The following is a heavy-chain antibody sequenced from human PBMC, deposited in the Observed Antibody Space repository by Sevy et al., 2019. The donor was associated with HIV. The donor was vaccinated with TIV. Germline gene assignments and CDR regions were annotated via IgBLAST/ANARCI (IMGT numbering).Heavy chain of an antibody. CDR2: ISRTSTTT. CDR1: GFTFSSYG. D-gene: IGHD3-22*01. J-gene: IGHJ5*02. CDR3: AREAYYYDSREENWFDP. V-gene: IGHV3-48*02. Sequence: GGSLRLSCAASGFTFSSYGMHWVHQAPGKGLEWVSSISRTSTTTYYADSAKGRFTISRDNAKNSLYLQMNSLRDEDTAVYYCAREAYYYDSREENWFDPWGQGTLVTVSS.